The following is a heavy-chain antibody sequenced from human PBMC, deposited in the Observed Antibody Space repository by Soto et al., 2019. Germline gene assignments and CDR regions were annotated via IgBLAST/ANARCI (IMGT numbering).Heavy chain of an antibody. J-gene: IGHJ4*02. CDR1: GGSTSSYY. CDR2: IYYSGST. CDR3: ARRYGGNFDF. D-gene: IGHD1-26*01. V-gene: IGHV4-59*01. Sequence: PSETLSLTCTVSGGSTSSYYWSWIRQPPGKGLEWIGYIYYSGSTNYNPSLKSRVTISVDTSKNQFSLKLSSVTAADTAVYYCARRYGGNFDFWGQGTLVTVSS.